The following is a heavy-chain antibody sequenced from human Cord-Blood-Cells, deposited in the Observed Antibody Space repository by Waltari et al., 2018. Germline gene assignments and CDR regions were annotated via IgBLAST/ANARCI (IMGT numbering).Heavy chain of an antibody. CDR3: ARGPSATPNKDIVVVPANYYYYMDV. J-gene: IGHJ6*03. CDR2: INPNSGGT. D-gene: IGHD2-2*01. V-gene: IGHV1-2*02. Sequence: QVQLVQSGAEVKKPGASVKVSCKASGYTFTGYYMHWVRQAPGQGLAWMGWINPNSGGTNYAQKFQGRVTMTRDTSISTAYMELSRLRSDDTAVYYCARGPSATPNKDIVVVPANYYYYMDVWGKGTTVTVSS. CDR1: GYTFTGYY.